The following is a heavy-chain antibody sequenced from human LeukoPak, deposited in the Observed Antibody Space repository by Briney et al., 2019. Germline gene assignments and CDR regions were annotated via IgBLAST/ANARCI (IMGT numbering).Heavy chain of an antibody. V-gene: IGHV3-9*01. J-gene: IGHJ2*01. CDR1: GFTFDDYA. CDR2: ISWNSFTK. CDR3: TKGISYWYFDL. Sequence: GGSLRLSCAASGFTFDDYAMHWVRQAPGKGLEWVSGISWNSFTKDYADSVKGRFTISRDNTKNSLYLQMNSLRPDDTALYFCTKGISYWYFDLWGRGTLVTVSS.